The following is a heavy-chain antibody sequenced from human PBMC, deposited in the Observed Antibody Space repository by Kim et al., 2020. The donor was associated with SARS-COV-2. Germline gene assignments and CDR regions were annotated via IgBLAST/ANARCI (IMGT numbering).Heavy chain of an antibody. J-gene: IGHJ6*02. Sequence: ASVKVSCKASGYTFTSYGISWVRQAPGQGLEWMGWISAYNGNTNYAQKLQGRVTMTTDTSTSTAYMELRSLRSDDTAVYYCATTPHNAGWGWGEHYYGMDVWGQGTTVTVSS. CDR1: GYTFTSYG. CDR2: ISAYNGNT. V-gene: IGHV1-18*04. CDR3: ATTPHNAGWGWGEHYYGMDV. D-gene: IGHD3-16*01.